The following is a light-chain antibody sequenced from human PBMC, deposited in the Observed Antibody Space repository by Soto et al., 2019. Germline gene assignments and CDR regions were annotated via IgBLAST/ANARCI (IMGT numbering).Light chain of an antibody. CDR1: NIGSKS. CDR2: DDS. Sequence: SYELTQPPSVSVAPGQTARITCGGNNIGSKSVHGYQQKPGQAPVLVVYDDSDRPSGIPERFSGSNSGNTATLTISRVEAGDEADYYCQVWDSSSDHPEVVFGGGTKLTVL. J-gene: IGLJ2*01. CDR3: QVWDSSSDHPEVV. V-gene: IGLV3-21*02.